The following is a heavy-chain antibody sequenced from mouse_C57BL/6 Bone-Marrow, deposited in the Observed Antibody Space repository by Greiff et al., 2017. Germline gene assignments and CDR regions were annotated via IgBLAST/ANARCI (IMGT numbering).Heavy chain of an antibody. CDR1: GYTFTSYW. CDR2: INPSSGYT. CDR3: ANSYPAWFAY. Sequence: QVQLKESAAELAKPGASVKLSCKASGYTFTSYWMHWVKQRPGQGLEWIGYINPSSGYTKYNQKFKDKATLTADKSSSTAYMQLSSLTYEDSAVYYCANSYPAWFAYWGQGTLVTVSA. J-gene: IGHJ3*01. V-gene: IGHV1-7*01.